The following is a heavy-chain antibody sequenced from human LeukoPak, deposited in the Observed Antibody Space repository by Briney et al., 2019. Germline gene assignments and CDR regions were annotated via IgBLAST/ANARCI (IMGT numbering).Heavy chain of an antibody. Sequence: ASVKVSCKASGYTFTSYCMHWVRQAPGQGLEWMGIINPSGGSTSYAQKFQGRVTMTRDTSTSTVYMELSSLRSEDTAVYYCARAEDCSGGSCYRPRGIYGMDVWGKGTTVTVSS. CDR3: ARAEDCSGGSCYRPRGIYGMDV. V-gene: IGHV1-46*01. D-gene: IGHD2-15*01. CDR2: INPSGGST. J-gene: IGHJ6*04. CDR1: GYTFTSYC.